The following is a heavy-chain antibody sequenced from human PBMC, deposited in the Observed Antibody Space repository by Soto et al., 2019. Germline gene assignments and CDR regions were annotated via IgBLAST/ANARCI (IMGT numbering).Heavy chain of an antibody. CDR1: RFGVRSYG. CDR3: ASPSKQQQLAVYYYGMDV. V-gene: IGHV3-23*01. CDR2: VRGSGGST. Sequence: PVGSLRSSDAAPRFGVRSYGMRGVRQAGGTALELVSAVRGSGGSTSYADSVKGRCPICREKSKNTLYLQMNSLRAEDTAVYYCASPSKQQQLAVYYYGMDVRGQGTTGAVSS. J-gene: IGHJ6*02. D-gene: IGHD6-13*01.